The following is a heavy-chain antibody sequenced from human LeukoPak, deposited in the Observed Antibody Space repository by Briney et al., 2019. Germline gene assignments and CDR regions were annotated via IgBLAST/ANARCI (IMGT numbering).Heavy chain of an antibody. J-gene: IGHJ6*02. CDR1: GGSISNYY. D-gene: IGHD3-10*01. V-gene: IGHV4-59*01. CDR2: INYSGST. Sequence: SETLSLTCTVSGGSISNYYWSWIRQPPGKGLEWIGYINYSGSTNYNPSLKSRVTISVDTSKNQFSLRLSSVTAADTAVYYCARGSHGSYYYYGMDVWGQGTTVTVSS. CDR3: ARGSHGSYYYYGMDV.